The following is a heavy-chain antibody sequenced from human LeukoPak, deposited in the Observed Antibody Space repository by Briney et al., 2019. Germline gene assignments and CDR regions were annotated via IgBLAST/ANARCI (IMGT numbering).Heavy chain of an antibody. CDR2: INPSGGST. Sequence: GASVKDSCKASGYTFTSYYMHCVRHAPGPGHEWMGIINPSGGSTSYAQKFQGRVTMTRDTSTSTVYMELSSLRSEDTAVYYCARDGSSGYYGDYWGQGTLVTVSS. CDR3: ARDGSSGYYGDY. J-gene: IGHJ4*02. CDR1: GYTFTSYY. V-gene: IGHV1-46*01. D-gene: IGHD3-22*01.